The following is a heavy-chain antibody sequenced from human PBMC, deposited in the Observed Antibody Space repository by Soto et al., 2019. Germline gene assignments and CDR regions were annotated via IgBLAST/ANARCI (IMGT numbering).Heavy chain of an antibody. J-gene: IGHJ6*02. Sequence: QVQLQESGPGLVKPSGTLSLTCAVSGGSVRTSNWWSWVRQPPGKGLEWIGEIYHTENTNYNPSLKSRVTISVDKSKNQFSLKLSSVTAADTAVCYCARDRRYCSDTTCYNTMDVWGQGTTVTVSS. CDR2: IYHTENT. CDR1: GGSVRTSNW. V-gene: IGHV4-4*02. CDR3: ARDRRYCSDTTCYNTMDV. D-gene: IGHD2-2*01.